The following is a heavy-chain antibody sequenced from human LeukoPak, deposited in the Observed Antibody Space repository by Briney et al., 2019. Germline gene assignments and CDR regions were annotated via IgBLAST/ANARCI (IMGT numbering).Heavy chain of an antibody. CDR2: TDPIGGST. V-gene: IGHV1-46*01. CDR3: ARWTTTYLDY. Sequence: ASVKVSFKASGYTFTIYYMHWVRQAPGKGLEWMGITDPIGGSTNYAQKFQGRVTMTRDTSTSTVYMELSSLRSEDSAVYYCARWTTTYLDYWGQGTLVTVSS. CDR1: GYTFTIYY. D-gene: IGHD4-11*01. J-gene: IGHJ4*02.